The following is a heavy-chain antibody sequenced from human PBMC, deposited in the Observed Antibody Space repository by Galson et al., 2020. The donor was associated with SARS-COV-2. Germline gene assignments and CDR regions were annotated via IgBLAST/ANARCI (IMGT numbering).Heavy chain of an antibody. J-gene: IGHJ6*02. V-gene: IGHV3-74*01. Sequence: GESLKISCAASGFPFSNYWMHWVRQAPGKGLVWVSRINGDGSSRTYADSVKGRFTISRDNAKNTLYLQMNSLRAEDTAVYYCATQEFYYGSSGYEVSDYGMDVWGQGTTVTVSS. CDR2: INGDGSSR. CDR3: ATQEFYYGSSGYEVSDYGMDV. D-gene: IGHD3-22*01. CDR1: GFPFSNYW.